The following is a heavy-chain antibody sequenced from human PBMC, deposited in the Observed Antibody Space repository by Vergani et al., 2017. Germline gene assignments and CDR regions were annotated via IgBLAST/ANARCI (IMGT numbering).Heavy chain of an antibody. Sequence: QVQLVQSGAEVKKPGSSVKVSCKASGGTFSSYTISWVRQAPGQGLAWMGRIIPILGIANYAQKFQGRVTITADKSTSTAYIEMSSLRSEDTAVYYCAREGSCVVVPGAISYYYYMDVWGKGTTVTVSS. V-gene: IGHV1-69*08. J-gene: IGHJ6*03. CDR2: IIPILGIA. CDR1: GGTFSSYT. D-gene: IGHD2-2*01. CDR3: AREGSCVVVPGAISYYYYMDV.